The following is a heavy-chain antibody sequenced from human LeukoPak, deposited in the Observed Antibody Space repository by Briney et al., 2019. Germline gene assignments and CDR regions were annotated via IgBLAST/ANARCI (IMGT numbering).Heavy chain of an antibody. D-gene: IGHD5-18*01. CDR3: ARGKQLWLSYYFDY. CDR1: GGSISSYY. Sequence: PSETLSLTCTVSGGSISSYYWSWIRQPPGKGLEWIGYIYYSGSTNYNPSLKSRVTISVDTSKNQFSLKLSSVTAADTAVYYRARGKQLWLSYYFDYWGQGTLVTVSS. CDR2: IYYSGST. J-gene: IGHJ4*02. V-gene: IGHV4-59*01.